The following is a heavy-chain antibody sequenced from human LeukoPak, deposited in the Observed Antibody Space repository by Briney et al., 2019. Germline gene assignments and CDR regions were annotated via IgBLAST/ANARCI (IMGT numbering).Heavy chain of an antibody. Sequence: GASVKVSCKASGYTFTDYYMHWVQQAPGKGLEWMGRVDPEDGETIYAEKFQGRVTITADTSTDTAYMELSSLRSEDTAVYYCARGYYYDSSGYGNYFDYWGQGTLVTVSS. CDR3: ARGYYYDSSGYGNYFDY. J-gene: IGHJ4*02. CDR2: VDPEDGET. CDR1: GYTFTDYY. D-gene: IGHD3-22*01. V-gene: IGHV1-69-2*01.